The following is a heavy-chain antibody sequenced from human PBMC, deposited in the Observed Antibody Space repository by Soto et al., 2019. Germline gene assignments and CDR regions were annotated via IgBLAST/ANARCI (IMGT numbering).Heavy chain of an antibody. CDR1: GFTFTTFW. CDR2: INQDGSEK. CDR3: AKGSQDY. V-gene: IGHV3-7*01. J-gene: IGHJ4*02. Sequence: EVQLVESGGGLVQPGGSLRLSCAASGFTFTTFWMSWVRQAPGKGLEWVANINQDGSEKYYVDSVKGRFTISRDNAKNSVYLQMNSLRAEDTALYYCAKGSQDYWGQGTLVTVSS.